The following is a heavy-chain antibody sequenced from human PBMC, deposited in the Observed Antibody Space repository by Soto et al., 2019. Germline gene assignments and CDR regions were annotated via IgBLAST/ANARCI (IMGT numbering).Heavy chain of an antibody. V-gene: IGHV3-30*18. D-gene: IGHD2-2*01. CDR2: ISYDGSNK. Sequence: GGSLRLSCAASGFTFSSYGMHWARQAPGKGLEWVAVISYDGSNKYYADSVKGRFTISRDNSKNTLYLQMNSLRAEDTAVYYCAKDVRYCSSTSCYPYYYYYYGMDVWGQGTTVTVSS. CDR1: GFTFSSYG. J-gene: IGHJ6*02. CDR3: AKDVRYCSSTSCYPYYYYYYGMDV.